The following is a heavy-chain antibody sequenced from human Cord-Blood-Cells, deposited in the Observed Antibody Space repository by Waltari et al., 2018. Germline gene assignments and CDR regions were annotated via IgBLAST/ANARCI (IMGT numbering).Heavy chain of an antibody. CDR2: IIPILGIA. Sequence: QVQLVQSGAEVKKPGSSVKVSCKASGGTFSSYAISWVRQAPGQGLEWMGRIIPILGIANYAQKFQGRVTITADKSTSTAYMELSSLRSEDTAVYYCARDRSVGYSYGYGYWGQGTLVTVSS. CDR3: ARDRSVGYSYGYGY. CDR1: GGTFSSYA. V-gene: IGHV1-69*09. J-gene: IGHJ4*02. D-gene: IGHD5-18*01.